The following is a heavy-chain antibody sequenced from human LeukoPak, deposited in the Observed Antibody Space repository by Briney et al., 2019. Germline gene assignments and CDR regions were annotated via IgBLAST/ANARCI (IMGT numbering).Heavy chain of an antibody. CDR1: GFTFSSYA. J-gene: IGHJ6*03. V-gene: IGHV3-23*03. D-gene: IGHD3-10*01. Sequence: GGSLRLSCAASGFTFSSYAMSWVRQAPGKGLEWVSVIYSGGSTYYADSVKGRFTISRDNSKNTLYLQMNSLRAEDTAVYYCAKFYGSGSYSDYYYMDVWGKGTTVTVSS. CDR2: IYSGGST. CDR3: AKFYGSGSYSDYYYMDV.